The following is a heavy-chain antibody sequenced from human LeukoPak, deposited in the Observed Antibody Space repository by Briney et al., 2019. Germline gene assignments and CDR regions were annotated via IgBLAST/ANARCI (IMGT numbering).Heavy chain of an antibody. V-gene: IGHV3-49*04. CDR1: GFTFGDYA. D-gene: IGHD4-17*01. CDR2: IRSKAYGGTT. CDR3: TRDPDYGDQTPFDY. J-gene: IGHJ4*02. Sequence: GGSLRLSCTASGFTFGDYAMSWVRQAPGKGLEWVGFIRSKAYGGTTEYAASVKGRFTISRDDSKSIAYLQMNSLKTEDTAVYYCTRDPDYGDQTPFDYWGQGTLVTVSS.